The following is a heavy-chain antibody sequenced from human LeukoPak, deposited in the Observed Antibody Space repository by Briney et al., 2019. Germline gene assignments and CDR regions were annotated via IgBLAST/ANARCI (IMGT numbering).Heavy chain of an antibody. J-gene: IGHJ6*01. CDR3: ARDRYDWGDYYGMDV. CDR2: ITTNGAST. V-gene: IGHV3-11*01. D-gene: IGHD1-20*01. Sequence: GGSLRLSCAASGYLFSDYYMTWIRQAPGKGLEWISYITTNGASTYYATSVKGRFTISRDNAQNSLFLQMNSLRAEDTAVYYCARDRYDWGDYYGMDVWGQGTTVTVSS. CDR1: GYLFSDYY.